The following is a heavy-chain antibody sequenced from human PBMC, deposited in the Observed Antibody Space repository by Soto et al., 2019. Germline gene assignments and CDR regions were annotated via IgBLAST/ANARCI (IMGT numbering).Heavy chain of an antibody. J-gene: IGHJ4*02. V-gene: IGHV1-18*01. Sequence: QVQLVQSGAEVKNPGASVKVSCKTSGYTFTKYGVGWVRQAPGQGLEWMGWISGSSGNAKYAEKGQGRITLTTDTCTSTAYIELRSLRSDDTAVYYCAREMAGLGGEYDYWGQGTLVTVSS. CDR1: GYTFTKYG. CDR3: AREMAGLGGEYDY. CDR2: ISGSSGNA. D-gene: IGHD3-16*01.